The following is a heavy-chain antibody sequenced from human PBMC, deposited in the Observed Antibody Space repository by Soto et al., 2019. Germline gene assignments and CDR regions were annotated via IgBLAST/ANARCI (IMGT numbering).Heavy chain of an antibody. J-gene: IGHJ6*03. CDR1: GYTFTSYA. Sequence: ASVKVSCKASGYTFTSYAMHWVRQAPGQRLEWMGWINAGNGNTKYSQKFQGRVTITRDTSASTAYMELSSLRSEDTAVYYCARDVLHGSSSLYYYYYMDVWGKGTTVTVSS. CDR3: ARDVLHGSSSLYYYYYMDV. CDR2: INAGNGNT. V-gene: IGHV1-3*01. D-gene: IGHD6-6*01.